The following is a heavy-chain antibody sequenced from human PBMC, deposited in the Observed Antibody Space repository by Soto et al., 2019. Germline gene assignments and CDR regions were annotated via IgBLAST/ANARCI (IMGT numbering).Heavy chain of an antibody. D-gene: IGHD3-3*01. CDR1: GYPFTSYY. CDR2: INPSGGST. CDR3: ARGGHFGLWSGYYTVDDAFDI. Sequence: GASLKVSCKSSGYPFTSYYMHWVRQAPGQGLEWMGIINPSGGSTSYAQKFQGRVTMTRDTSTSTVYMELSSLRSEDTAVYYCARGGHFGLWSGYYTVDDAFDIWGQGTMVTVSS. V-gene: IGHV1-46*03. J-gene: IGHJ3*02.